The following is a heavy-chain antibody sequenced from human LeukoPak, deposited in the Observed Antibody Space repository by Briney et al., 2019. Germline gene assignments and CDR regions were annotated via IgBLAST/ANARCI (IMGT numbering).Heavy chain of an antibody. V-gene: IGHV1-18*01. D-gene: IGHD1-26*01. CDR1: GYTFTSYG. J-gene: IGHJ4*02. Sequence: ASVRVSCKSSGYTFTSYGITWVRQAPGQGLEWVGWISTYNGNTNYAQKVQGRITMTTDTSTSTAYMELRSLRSDDTAVYYCARGGPPGGSGSYSDYWGQGTLVTVSS. CDR3: ARGGPPGGSGSYSDY. CDR2: ISTYNGNT.